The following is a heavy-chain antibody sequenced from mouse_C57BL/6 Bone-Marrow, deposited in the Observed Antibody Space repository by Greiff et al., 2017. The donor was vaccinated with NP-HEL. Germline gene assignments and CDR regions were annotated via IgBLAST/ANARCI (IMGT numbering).Heavy chain of an antibody. J-gene: IGHJ4*01. CDR2: ISNGGGST. CDR3: ARHRTGYYAMDY. Sequence: EVQRVESGGGLVQPGGSLKLSCAASGFTFSDYYMYWVRQTPEKRLEWVAYISNGGGSTYYPDTVKGRFTISRDNAKNNLYLQMSRLKSEDTAMYYCARHRTGYYAMDYWGQGTSVTVSS. CDR1: GFTFSDYY. V-gene: IGHV5-12*01.